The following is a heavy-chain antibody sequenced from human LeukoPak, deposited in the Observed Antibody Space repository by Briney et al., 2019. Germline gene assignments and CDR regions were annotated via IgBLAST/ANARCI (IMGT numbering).Heavy chain of an antibody. CDR1: GFSLSTSGVG. Sequence: SGPTLVNPTQTLTLTCTFSGFSLSTSGVGVGWIRQPPGKALEWLALIYWNDDKRYSPSLKSRLTITKDTSKNQVVLTMTNMDPVDQAPYYRSPRRGPFDYWGQGTLVTVSS. V-gene: IGHV2-5*01. D-gene: IGHD1-26*01. J-gene: IGHJ4*02. CDR3: SPRRGPFDY. CDR2: IYWNDDK.